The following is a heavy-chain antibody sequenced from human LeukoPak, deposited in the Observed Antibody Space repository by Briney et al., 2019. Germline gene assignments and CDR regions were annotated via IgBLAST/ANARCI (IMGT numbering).Heavy chain of an antibody. CDR2: IYSGGST. J-gene: IGHJ5*02. CDR3: ARTVAGNWFDP. Sequence: GGSLRLSCAASGFTVSSNYLSWVRQAPGKGLEWVSVIYSGGSTYYADSVKGRFTVSRDNSKNTLYLQMNSLRAEDTAVYYCARTVAGNWFDPWGQGTLVTVSS. CDR1: GFTVSSNY. V-gene: IGHV3-53*01. D-gene: IGHD6-19*01.